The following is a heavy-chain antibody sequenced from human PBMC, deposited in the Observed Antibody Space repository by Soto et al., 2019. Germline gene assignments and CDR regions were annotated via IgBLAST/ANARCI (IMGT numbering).Heavy chain of an antibody. Sequence: SETLSLTCTVSGGSISSSSYYWGWIRQPPGKGLEWIGSIYYSGSTYYNPSLKSRVTISVDTSKNQFSLKLNSVTAADTGVFYCARLNGIDRELVYWGQGTQVTVSS. V-gene: IGHV4-39*01. CDR2: IYYSGST. D-gene: IGHD1-1*01. CDR3: ARLNGIDRELVY. J-gene: IGHJ4*02. CDR1: GGSISSSSYY.